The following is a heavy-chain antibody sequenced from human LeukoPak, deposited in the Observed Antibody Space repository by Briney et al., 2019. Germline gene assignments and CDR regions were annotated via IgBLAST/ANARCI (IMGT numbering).Heavy chain of an antibody. Sequence: TGGSLRLSCAASGFTFSDYYMTWIRRAPGKGLEWVSYISNSGDTTYYGDSVKGRFTISRDNAKNSLYLQMDNLRVEDTAVYYCARVGHLWGYGMDVWGQGTTVTVSS. V-gene: IGHV3-11*01. J-gene: IGHJ6*02. CDR1: GFTFSDYY. CDR3: ARVGHLWGYGMDV. CDR2: ISNSGDTT. D-gene: IGHD3-16*01.